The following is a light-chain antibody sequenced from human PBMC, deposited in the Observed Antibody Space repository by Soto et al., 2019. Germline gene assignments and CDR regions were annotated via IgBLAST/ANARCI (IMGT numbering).Light chain of an antibody. V-gene: IGKV3-15*01. J-gene: IGKJ1*01. CDR2: RAS. Sequence: DILMTQSPATLSLSPGGRATLSCRASQSVSSNLAWYQQKPGQAPRLLIQRASTRATGIPARFSGSGSGTDVNLTSSSLKSEDFSLYSCQQYNNWPGTFGQGTKVEIK. CDR3: QQYNNWPGT. CDR1: QSVSSN.